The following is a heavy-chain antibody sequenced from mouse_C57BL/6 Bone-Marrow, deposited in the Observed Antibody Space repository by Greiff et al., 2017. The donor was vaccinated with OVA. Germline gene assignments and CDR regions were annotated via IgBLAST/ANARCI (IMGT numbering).Heavy chain of an antibody. CDR1: GYTFTSYW. CDR2: IHPNSGST. D-gene: IGHD3-2*02. CDR3: AISSGSGRGYFDY. Sequence: QVHVKQPGAELVKPGASVKLSCKASGYTFTSYWMHWVKQRPGQGLEWIGMIHPNSGSTNYNEKFKSKATLTVDKSSSTAYMQLSSLTSEDSAVYYCAISSGSGRGYFDYWGQGTTLTVSS. J-gene: IGHJ2*01. V-gene: IGHV1-64*01.